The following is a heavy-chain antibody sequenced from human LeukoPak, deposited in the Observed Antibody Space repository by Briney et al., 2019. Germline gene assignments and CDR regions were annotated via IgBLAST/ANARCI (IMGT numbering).Heavy chain of an antibody. CDR2: IKQDGSEK. V-gene: IGHV3-7*01. D-gene: IGHD1-26*01. CDR1: GFYFSGYS. CDR3: ARAPYSGSYFDY. Sequence: PGGSLRLSCGASGFYFSGYSMNWVRQAPGKGLEWVANIKQDGSEKYYVDSVKGRFTISRDNAKNSLYLQMNSLRAEDTAVYYCARAPYSGSYFDYWGQGTLVTVSS. J-gene: IGHJ4*02.